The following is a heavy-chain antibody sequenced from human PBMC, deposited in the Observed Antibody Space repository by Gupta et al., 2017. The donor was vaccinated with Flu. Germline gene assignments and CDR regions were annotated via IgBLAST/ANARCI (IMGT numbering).Heavy chain of an antibody. J-gene: IGHJ6*02. Sequence: GKGLEWIGSIYYSGSTYYNPSLKSRVTISVDTSKNQFSLKPSSVTAADTAVYYCARSRGARRDYYYYYGMDVWGQGTTVTVSS. CDR3: ARSRGARRDYYYYYGMDV. V-gene: IGHV4-39*01. CDR2: IYYSGST. D-gene: IGHD1-26*01.